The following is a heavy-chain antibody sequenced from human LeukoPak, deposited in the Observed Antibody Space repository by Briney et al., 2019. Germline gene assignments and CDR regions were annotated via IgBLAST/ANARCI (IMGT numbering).Heavy chain of an antibody. CDR1: GGSISSSYW. CDR2: IYHSGST. CDR3: ARGDYYARGGRNWFDP. D-gene: IGHD3-10*02. J-gene: IGHJ5*02. Sequence: TSETLSLTCAVSGGSISSSYWWTWVRQPPGKGLEWIGEIYHSGSTNYNPSLKSRVTMSIDASNNQFSLRLTSVTAADTAVFYCARGDYYARGGRNWFDPWSQGTLVTVSS. V-gene: IGHV4-4*02.